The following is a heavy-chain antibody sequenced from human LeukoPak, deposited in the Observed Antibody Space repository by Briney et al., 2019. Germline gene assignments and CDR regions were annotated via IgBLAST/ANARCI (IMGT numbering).Heavy chain of an antibody. Sequence: GGSLRLSCAASGFSVNNLYMSWVRQAPGKGLEWVSVIYSGDRTYYADSVKGRFTISRDTSKNTVYLPMNSLRPEETAEYYCSRDGEYSYGYGFDYWGQGTLVTVSS. D-gene: IGHD5-18*01. CDR2: IYSGDRT. J-gene: IGHJ4*02. V-gene: IGHV3-66*01. CDR3: SRDGEYSYGYGFDY. CDR1: GFSVNNLY.